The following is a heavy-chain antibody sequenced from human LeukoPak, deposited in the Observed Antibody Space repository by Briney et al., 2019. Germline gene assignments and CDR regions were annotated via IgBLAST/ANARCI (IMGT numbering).Heavy chain of an antibody. CDR1: GFTFSSYG. CDR3: AREERWQQLSY. CDR2: ISYDGSNK. V-gene: IGHV3-30*03. Sequence: PGGSLRLSCAASGFTFSSYGMHWVRQAPGKGLEWVAVISYDGSNKYYADSVKGRFTISRDNSKNTLYLQMNSLRAEDTAVYYCAREERWQQLSYWGQGTLVTVSS. D-gene: IGHD6-13*01. J-gene: IGHJ4*02.